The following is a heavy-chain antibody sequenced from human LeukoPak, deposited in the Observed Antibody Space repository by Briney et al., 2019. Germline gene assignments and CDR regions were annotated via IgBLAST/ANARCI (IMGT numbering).Heavy chain of an antibody. CDR2: IVSSSSTI. CDR3: AREKLGLTVGPFDY. V-gene: IGHV3-48*01. D-gene: IGHD4-23*01. CDR1: GFTFSSYS. Sequence: PGGSLRLSCAASGFTFSSYSLNWVRQAPGKGLEWVSYIVSSSSTIYYADSVKGRFTISRDNAKNSLYLQMNSLRAEDTAIYYCAREKLGLTVGPFDYWGQGTLVTVSS. J-gene: IGHJ4*02.